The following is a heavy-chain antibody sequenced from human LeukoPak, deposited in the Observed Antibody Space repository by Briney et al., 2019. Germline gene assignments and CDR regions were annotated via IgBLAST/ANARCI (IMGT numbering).Heavy chain of an antibody. CDR3: ARADYGDKRSAFDI. V-gene: IGHV4-34*01. CDR1: GGSFSVYY. J-gene: IGHJ3*02. D-gene: IGHD4-17*01. CDR2: INHSGST. Sequence: SETLSLTCAVYGGSFSVYYWSWIRQPPGKGLEWIGEINHSGSTNYNPSLKSRVTISVDTSKNQFSLKLSSVTAADTAVYYCARADYGDKRSAFDIWGQGTMVTVSS.